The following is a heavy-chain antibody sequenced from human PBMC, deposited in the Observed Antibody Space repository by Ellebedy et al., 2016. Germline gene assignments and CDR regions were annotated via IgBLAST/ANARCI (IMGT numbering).Heavy chain of an antibody. CDR3: ARQSLWAADFDA. J-gene: IGHJ4*02. Sequence: SETLSLTCTVSGDSISRYYWNWIRQSPGKGLEWVGYTQYNGGPNSNPSLKSRVTISLDTSRNSFSPQVTSATAADTAVYYCARQSLWAADFDAWGRGTLVTVSS. CDR2: TQYNGGP. V-gene: IGHV4-59*08. CDR1: GDSISRYY. D-gene: IGHD7-27*01.